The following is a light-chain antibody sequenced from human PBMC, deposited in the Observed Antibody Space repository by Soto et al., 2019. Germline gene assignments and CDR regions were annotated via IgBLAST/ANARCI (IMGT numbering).Light chain of an antibody. Sequence: EIVMTQSPGTLSVSPGERTTLSCRASQSVSSNLAWYQQKPGQAPRLLIYGASTRATGIPARFSGSGSETELTLTISSLQSEDFAVYYCQQFYNWPRTFGQGTKV. J-gene: IGKJ1*01. CDR2: GAS. CDR3: QQFYNWPRT. CDR1: QSVSSN. V-gene: IGKV3-15*01.